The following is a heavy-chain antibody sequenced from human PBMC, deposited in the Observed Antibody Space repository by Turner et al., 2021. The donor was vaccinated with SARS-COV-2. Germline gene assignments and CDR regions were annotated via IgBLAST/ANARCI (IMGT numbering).Heavy chain of an antibody. Sequence: EVQLVQSGAEVKKPGESLKISCKGSGYSFTSYWIGWVRQMPGKGLEWTGIIYPGDPDTRYSPSFQGQVTNPADKSSSTAYLQWSSLKASDTAMYYWARSTLGMGGWFDPWGQGTLVTVSS. CDR3: ARSTLGMGGWFDP. D-gene: IGHD7-27*01. CDR1: GYSFTSYW. J-gene: IGHJ5*02. V-gene: IGHV5-51*03. CDR2: IYPGDPDT.